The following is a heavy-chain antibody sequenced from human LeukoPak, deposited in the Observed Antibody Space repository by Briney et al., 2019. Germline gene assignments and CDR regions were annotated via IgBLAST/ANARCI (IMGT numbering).Heavy chain of an antibody. CDR2: IYNSGSS. V-gene: IGHV4-30-4*01. CDR3: ARVGATGRAVDY. CDR1: GGSISSGDYF. J-gene: IGHJ4*02. D-gene: IGHD1-26*01. Sequence: SETLSLTCTVSGGSISSGDYFWSWIRQPPGKGLEWIGYIYNSGSSYYNPSLKSRVTISLDTSKNQFSLKLSSVTAADTAVYYCARVGATGRAVDYWGQGTLVTVSS.